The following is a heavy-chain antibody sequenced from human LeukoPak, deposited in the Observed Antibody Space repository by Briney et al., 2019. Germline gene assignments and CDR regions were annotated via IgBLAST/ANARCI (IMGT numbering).Heavy chain of an antibody. Sequence: SETLSLTCTVSGGSISSYYWSWIRQPAGKGLEWIGRIYTSGSTNYNPSLKSRFTMSVDTSKNQFSLKLSSVTAADTDVYYCARGSWWEPTSMFDYWGQGTLVTVSS. J-gene: IGHJ4*02. V-gene: IGHV4-4*07. D-gene: IGHD1-26*01. CDR2: IYTSGST. CDR3: ARGSWWEPTSMFDY. CDR1: GGSISSYY.